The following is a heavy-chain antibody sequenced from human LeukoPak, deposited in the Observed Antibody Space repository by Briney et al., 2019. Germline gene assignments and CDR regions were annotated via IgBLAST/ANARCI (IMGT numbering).Heavy chain of an antibody. D-gene: IGHD3-10*01. CDR1: GFTFSSYS. CDR2: ISSSSSYI. Sequence: GGSLRLSCAASGFTFSSYSMNWVRQAPGKGLEWVSSISSSSSYIYYADSVKGRFTISRDNAKNSLSLQMNSLTAEDTAVYYCARETYYYGSGSYSYYFDYWGQGTLVTVSS. CDR3: ARETYYYGSGSYSYYFDY. J-gene: IGHJ4*02. V-gene: IGHV3-21*01.